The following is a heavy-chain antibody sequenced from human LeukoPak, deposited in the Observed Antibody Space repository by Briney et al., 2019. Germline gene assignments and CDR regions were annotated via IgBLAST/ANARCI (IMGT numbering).Heavy chain of an antibody. Sequence: AGGSLRLSCAASGFTFSSCSMNWVRQAPGKGLEWVSSISSSSSYIYYADSVKGRFTISRDNAKNSLYLQMNSLKAEDTAVYYCARDWGYCSSTSCYTRSWGQGTLVTVSS. V-gene: IGHV3-21*01. CDR1: GFTFSSCS. D-gene: IGHD2-2*02. CDR3: ARDWGYCSSTSCYTRS. CDR2: ISSSSSYI. J-gene: IGHJ5*02.